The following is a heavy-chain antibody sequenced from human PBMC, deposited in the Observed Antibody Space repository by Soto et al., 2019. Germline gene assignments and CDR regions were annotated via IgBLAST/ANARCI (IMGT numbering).Heavy chain of an antibody. Sequence: ASVKVSCKASGYTFTSYYMHWVRQAPGQGLEWMGIVNPSGGSTSYAQKFQGRVTMTRDTSTSTVYMELSSLRSEDTAVYYCASVIAAAGNWFDPWGQGTLVTVSS. CDR1: GYTFTSYY. CDR2: VNPSGGST. CDR3: ASVIAAAGNWFDP. V-gene: IGHV1-46*01. D-gene: IGHD6-13*01. J-gene: IGHJ5*02.